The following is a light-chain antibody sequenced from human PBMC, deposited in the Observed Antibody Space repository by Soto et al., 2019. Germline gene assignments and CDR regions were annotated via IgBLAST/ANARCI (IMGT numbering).Light chain of an antibody. V-gene: IGLV2-14*01. CDR2: EVS. CDR3: RAYTSSSTLV. J-gene: IGLJ3*02. Sequence: QSALTQPASVSGSPGQSITISCTGTSSDVGGYNHVSWYQHHPGKAPKLKIYEVSNRPSGGSNRFSGSKSGNTASLTISGLQAEDEADYCCRAYTSSSTLVFGGGTKLTVL. CDR1: SSDVGGYNH.